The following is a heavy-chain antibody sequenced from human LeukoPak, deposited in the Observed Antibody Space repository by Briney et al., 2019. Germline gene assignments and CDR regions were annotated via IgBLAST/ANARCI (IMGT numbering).Heavy chain of an antibody. CDR1: GGSISSYY. J-gene: IGHJ3*02. Sequence: SETLSLTCTVSGGSISSYYWSWIRQAAGKGLEWIGRIYTSGSTNYNPSLKSRVTMSVDTSKNQFSLKLNSVTAADTAVYYCARDPGVGATTLGAFDIWGQGTMVTVSS. CDR2: IYTSGST. V-gene: IGHV4-4*07. D-gene: IGHD1-26*01. CDR3: ARDPGVGATTLGAFDI.